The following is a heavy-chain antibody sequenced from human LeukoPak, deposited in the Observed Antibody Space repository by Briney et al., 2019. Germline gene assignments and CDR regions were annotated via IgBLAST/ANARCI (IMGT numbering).Heavy chain of an antibody. CDR3: AKDRDGAFDI. D-gene: IGHD5-24*01. Sequence: GRSLRLSCAASGFTFSSYGMPWVRQAPGKGLEWVAVISYDGSNKYYADSVKGRFTISRDNSKNTLYLQMNSLRAEDTAVYYCAKDRDGAFDIWGQGTMVTVSS. CDR2: ISYDGSNK. V-gene: IGHV3-30*18. J-gene: IGHJ3*02. CDR1: GFTFSSYG.